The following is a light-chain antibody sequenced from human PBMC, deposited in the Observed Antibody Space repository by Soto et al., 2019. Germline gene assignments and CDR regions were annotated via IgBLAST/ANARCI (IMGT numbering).Light chain of an antibody. CDR3: QSYDNSLSGSRV. J-gene: IGLJ3*02. CDR2: GTN. CDR1: RSNIGAGYD. V-gene: IGLV1-40*01. Sequence: QSVLTQPPSVSGAPGQRVTISCTGSRSNIGAGYDVHWYQQLPGTAPKLLIYGTNNRPSGVPDRFSGSKSGMSASLAITGLQAADEANYYSQSYDNSLSGSRVFGGGTQLTVL.